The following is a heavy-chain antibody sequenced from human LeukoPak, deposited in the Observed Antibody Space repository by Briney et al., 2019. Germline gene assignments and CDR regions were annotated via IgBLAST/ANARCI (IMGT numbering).Heavy chain of an antibody. Sequence: GGSLRLSCAASGFTFRTYTLGWVRQAPGKGLEWVSAIRESGDITHYAGSVRGRFTISRDNSKNTLYFQMNSLRVEDTAVYYCVRRLGYCGSSTCPPADYWGQGTLVTVSS. CDR2: IRESGDIT. J-gene: IGHJ4*02. V-gene: IGHV3-23*01. CDR1: GFTFRTYT. CDR3: VRRLGYCGSSTCPPADY. D-gene: IGHD2-2*01.